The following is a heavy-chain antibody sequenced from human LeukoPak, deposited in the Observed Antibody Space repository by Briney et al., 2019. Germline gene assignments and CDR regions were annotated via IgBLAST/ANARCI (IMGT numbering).Heavy chain of an antibody. CDR3: ARIPVGYSGYDTYYYYGMDV. CDR2: IIPIFGTA. J-gene: IGHJ6*02. D-gene: IGHD5-12*01. Sequence: GASVKVSCKASGGTFSSYAISWVRQAPGQGLEWMGGIIPIFGTANYAQKFQGRVTITADESTSTAYMELSSLRSEDTAVYYCARIPVGYSGYDTYYYYGMDVWGQGTTVTVSS. CDR1: GGTFSSYA. V-gene: IGHV1-69*13.